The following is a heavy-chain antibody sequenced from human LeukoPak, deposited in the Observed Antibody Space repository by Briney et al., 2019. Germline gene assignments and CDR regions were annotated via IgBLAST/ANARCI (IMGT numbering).Heavy chain of an antibody. D-gene: IGHD2-2*01. CDR1: GFTFSSYW. CDR2: INSDGSST. J-gene: IGHJ4*02. Sequence: GGSLRLSCAASGFTFSSYWMHWVRHAPGKGLVWVSRINSDGSSTSYADSVKGRFTISRDNAKNTLYLQMNSLRAEDTAVYYCARTYCSSTSCYQPPPFDYWGQGTLVTVS. CDR3: ARTYCSSTSCYQPPPFDY. V-gene: IGHV3-74*01.